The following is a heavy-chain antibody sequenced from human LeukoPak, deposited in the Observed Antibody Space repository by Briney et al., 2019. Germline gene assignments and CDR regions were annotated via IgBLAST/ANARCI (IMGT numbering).Heavy chain of an antibody. CDR1: GFTFSSYS. D-gene: IGHD2-8*01. V-gene: IGHV3-48*04. CDR3: ARGEWDAFDI. CDR2: ISSSSSTM. Sequence: PGGSLRLSCAVSGFTFSSYSMNWVRRAPGKGLEWVSYISSSSSTMYYADSVKGRFTISRDNAKNSLYLQMNSLRAEDTAVYYCARGEWDAFDIWGQGTKVTVSS. J-gene: IGHJ3*02.